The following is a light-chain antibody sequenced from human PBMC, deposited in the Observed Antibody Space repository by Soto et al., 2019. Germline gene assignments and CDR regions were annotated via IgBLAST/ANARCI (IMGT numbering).Light chain of an antibody. Sequence: DSQMTQSPSTLSASVGDRVTITCRASQSISSWLAWYQQKPGKAPKLLIYDASSLESGVPSRFSGSGSGTEFTLTISSLQPDDFATYYCQQYNSYVTFGPGTKVDIK. J-gene: IGKJ3*01. CDR2: DAS. CDR1: QSISSW. V-gene: IGKV1-5*01. CDR3: QQYNSYVT.